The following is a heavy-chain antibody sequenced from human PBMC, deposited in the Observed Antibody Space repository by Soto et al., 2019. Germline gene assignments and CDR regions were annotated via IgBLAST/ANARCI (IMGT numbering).Heavy chain of an antibody. Sequence: GGSLRLSCAASGLTFSNYAISWVRQAPGKGLEWVSAITSGGETHYAASVRGRFTISRDNSKNTVHLQMNSLRAEDTAVYYCAKEEYISGLLTCDYWGQGTLVTVSS. J-gene: IGHJ4*02. CDR3: AKEEYISGLLTCDY. CDR2: ITSGGET. D-gene: IGHD6-6*01. CDR1: GLTFSNYA. V-gene: IGHV3-23*01.